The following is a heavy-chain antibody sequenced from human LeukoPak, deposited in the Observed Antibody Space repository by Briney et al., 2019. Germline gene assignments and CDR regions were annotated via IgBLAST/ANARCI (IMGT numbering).Heavy chain of an antibody. D-gene: IGHD6-19*01. V-gene: IGHV1-18*01. Sequence: EASVKVSCKASGYTFTSYGISWVRQAPGQGLEWMGWIIAYNGNTNYAQKLQDRVTMTTDTSTSTAYMELRSLRSDDTAVYYCARDLKMGYSSGRYSWGTGSSNDYWGQGTLVTVSS. CDR2: IIAYNGNT. CDR3: ARDLKMGYSSGRYSWGTGSSNDY. J-gene: IGHJ4*02. CDR1: GYTFTSYG.